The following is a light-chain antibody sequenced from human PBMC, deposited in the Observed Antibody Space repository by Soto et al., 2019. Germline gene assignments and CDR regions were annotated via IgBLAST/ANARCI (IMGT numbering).Light chain of an antibody. J-gene: IGLJ1*01. Sequence: QSALTQPASVSGSPGQSIAISCTGTSSDVGAYDFVSWYQHHPGKAPKLLLYDVTDRPSGISDRFSGSRSGNTASLTISALQAEDEADYYCCSYAGGNINYVFGTGTKLTVL. CDR1: SSDVGAYDF. CDR2: DVT. V-gene: IGLV2-14*03. CDR3: CSYAGGNINYV.